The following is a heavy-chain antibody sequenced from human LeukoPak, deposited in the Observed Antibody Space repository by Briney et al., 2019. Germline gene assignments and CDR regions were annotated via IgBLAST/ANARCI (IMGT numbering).Heavy chain of an antibody. CDR1: GGSISSYY. D-gene: IGHD3-22*01. V-gene: IGHV3-11*01. Sequence: LSPTCTVSGGSISSYYWTWIRQAPGKGLEWISYISSSGRTIYYADSVKGRFTISRDNARNSLYLQMNSLRAEDTAVYYCARGETHYYDTSGYWAYYFDYWGQGTLVTVSS. CDR2: ISSSGRTI. J-gene: IGHJ4*02. CDR3: ARGETHYYDTSGYWAYYFDY.